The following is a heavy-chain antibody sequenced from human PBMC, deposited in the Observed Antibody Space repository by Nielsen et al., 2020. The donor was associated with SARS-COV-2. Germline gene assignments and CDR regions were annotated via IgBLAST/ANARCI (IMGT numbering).Heavy chain of an antibody. V-gene: IGHV3-7*03. Sequence: GESLKISCAASGFTFSSYWMSWVRQAPRKGLEWVANIKQDGSEKYYVDSVKGRFTISRDNAKNSLYLQMNSLRAEDTAVYYCARENYDFWSGYYPRYYYYYMDVWGKGTTVTVSS. CDR1: GFTFSSYW. CDR2: IKQDGSEK. CDR3: ARENYDFWSGYYPRYYYYYMDV. D-gene: IGHD3-3*01. J-gene: IGHJ6*03.